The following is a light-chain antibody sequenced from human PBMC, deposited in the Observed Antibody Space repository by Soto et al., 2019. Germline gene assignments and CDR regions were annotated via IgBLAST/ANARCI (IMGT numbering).Light chain of an antibody. CDR3: QSYDSTLSASYV. CDR2: GNT. Sequence: QSVLTQPPSVSGAPGQRVTISCTGSISNIGANYDVHWYQHRPGTAPKLLIFGNTNRPSGVPDRFSGSKSGTSASLAITGLQAEDEGDYYCQSYDSTLSASYVYGTGTKVTVL. J-gene: IGLJ1*01. CDR1: ISNIGANYD. V-gene: IGLV1-40*01.